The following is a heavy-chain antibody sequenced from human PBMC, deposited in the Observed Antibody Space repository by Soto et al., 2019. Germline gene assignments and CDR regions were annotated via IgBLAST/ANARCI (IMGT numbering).Heavy chain of an antibody. CDR3: ARGPTGRGDY. CDR1: GFTFSSYA. Sequence: GGSLRLSCAASGFTFSSYAMHWVRQAPGKGLEWVAVISYDGSNKYYADSVKGRFTISRDNSKNTLYLQMNSLRAEDTAVYYCARGPTGRGDYWGQGTLVTVSS. D-gene: IGHD1-1*01. V-gene: IGHV3-30-3*01. CDR2: ISYDGSNK. J-gene: IGHJ4*02.